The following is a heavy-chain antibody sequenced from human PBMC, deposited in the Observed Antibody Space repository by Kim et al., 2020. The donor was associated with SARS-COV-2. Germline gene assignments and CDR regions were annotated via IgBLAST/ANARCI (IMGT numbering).Heavy chain of an antibody. CDR3: ARRYYDSSAYRYFDH. V-gene: IGHV3-23*01. CDR2: ISFSGGTV. CDR1: GFPFSTYA. J-gene: IGHJ4*02. Sequence: GGSLRLSCAASGFPFSTYAMSWVRQAPGKGLEWVSGISFSGGTVYYADSVKGRFTISRDNSKNTLYLQLNSLRAEDTAVYYCARRYYDSSAYRYFDHWGQGTLVTVSS. D-gene: IGHD3-22*01.